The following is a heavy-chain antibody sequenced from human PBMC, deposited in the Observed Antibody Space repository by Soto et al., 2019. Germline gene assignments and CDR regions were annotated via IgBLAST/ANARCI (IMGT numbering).Heavy chain of an antibody. CDR3: AKDKGYCSSTSCYHPLDYYSGMDV. V-gene: IGHV3-9*01. J-gene: IGHJ6*02. CDR1: GFTCDDYA. CDR2: ISWNSGSI. D-gene: IGHD2-2*01. Sequence: PGGSLRLSCAASGFTCDDYAMRWVRQAPGKGLEWVSGISWNSGSIGYADSVKGRFTISRDNAKNSLYLQMNSLRAEDTALYYCAKDKGYCSSTSCYHPLDYYSGMDVCGQGTTVTV.